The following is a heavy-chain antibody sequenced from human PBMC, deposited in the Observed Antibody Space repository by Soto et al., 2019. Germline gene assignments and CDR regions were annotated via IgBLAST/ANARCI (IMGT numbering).Heavy chain of an antibody. V-gene: IGHV3-23*01. J-gene: IGHJ1*01. Sequence: GGSLRLSCAASGFTFSSYAMSWVRQAPGKGLEWVSAISGSGGSTYYADSVKGRFTISRDNSKNTLYLQMNSLRAEDTAVYYCAKDEPSFCGGDCWYFQHWGQGTLVTVSS. CDR1: GFTFSSYA. CDR2: ISGSGGST. D-gene: IGHD2-21*02. CDR3: AKDEPSFCGGDCWYFQH.